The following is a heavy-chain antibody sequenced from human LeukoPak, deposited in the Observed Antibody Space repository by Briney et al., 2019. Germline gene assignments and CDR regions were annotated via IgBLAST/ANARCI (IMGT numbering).Heavy chain of an antibody. V-gene: IGHV4-31*03. CDR3: ARGRRELKYAPDY. CDR2: IYYTAGA. CDR1: GASMRSETHY. Sequence: SEALSLTCNVSGASMRSETHYWSWLRQHPGKGPEWIAYIYYTAGAYYNPSLESRVSISLDASENQFSLKLSSVTAADTAVYYCARGRRELKYAPDYWGQGTLVTVSS. D-gene: IGHD2-2*01. J-gene: IGHJ4*02.